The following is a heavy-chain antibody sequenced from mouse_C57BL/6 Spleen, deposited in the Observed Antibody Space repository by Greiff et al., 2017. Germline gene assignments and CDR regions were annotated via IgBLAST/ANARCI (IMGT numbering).Heavy chain of an antibody. CDR3: ARFNYEYLDY. CDR1: GFNIKDYY. V-gene: IGHV14-2*01. D-gene: IGHD2-4*01. CDR2: FDPEDGDT. Sequence: VQLQQSGAELVKPGASVKLSCTASGFNIKDYYMHWVKQRTEQGLEWIGRFDPEDGDTKYAPNFQGKATITADTSSNTAYLQLSSLTSEDTAVYYCARFNYEYLDYWGQGTTLTVSS. J-gene: IGHJ2*01.